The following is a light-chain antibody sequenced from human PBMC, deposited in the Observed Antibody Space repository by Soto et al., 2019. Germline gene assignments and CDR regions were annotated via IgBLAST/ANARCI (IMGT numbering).Light chain of an antibody. V-gene: IGLV2-8*01. Sequence: QSALTQPPSASGSPGQSVTISCTGTSSDVGAYNYVSWYQQRPGKAPKLRIYEVTKRPSGVPDRFSGTKSGNTASLTVSGLQAGDEANYYCSSYAGSSNSMVFGGGTQLTVL. CDR2: EVT. CDR3: SSYAGSSNSMV. J-gene: IGLJ3*02. CDR1: SSDVGAYNY.